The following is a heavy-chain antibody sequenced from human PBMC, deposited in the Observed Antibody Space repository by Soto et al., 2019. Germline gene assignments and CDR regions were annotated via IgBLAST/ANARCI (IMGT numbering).Heavy chain of an antibody. J-gene: IGHJ4*02. V-gene: IGHV1-18*04. CDR1: GYTFTSYG. D-gene: IGHD6-13*01. CDR3: ARTTAPRYSSSCDY. CDR2: ISAYNGNT. Sequence: QVQLVQSGAEVKKPGASVKVSCKASGYTFTSYGISWVRQAPGQGLEWMGWISAYNGNTNYAQKFQGRVTITADKSTSTAYMELSSLRSEDTAVYYCARTTAPRYSSSCDYWGQGTLVTVSS.